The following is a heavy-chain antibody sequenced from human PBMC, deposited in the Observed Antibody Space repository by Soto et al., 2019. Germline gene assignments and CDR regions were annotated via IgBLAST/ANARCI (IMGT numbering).Heavy chain of an antibody. Sequence: EVRLVQSGGGLVQPGGSLRLSCAASLFIVSDNYMSWVRQAPGKGLGWVSLIYSGGGTDYAESVKGRFTISRDNSENTLYLQMNSLKAEDTGIYYCATRMTTAPYWGQGTVVTVSS. J-gene: IGHJ4*02. V-gene: IGHV3-66*01. CDR3: ATRMTTAPY. CDR1: LFIVSDNY. D-gene: IGHD4-17*01. CDR2: IYSGGGT.